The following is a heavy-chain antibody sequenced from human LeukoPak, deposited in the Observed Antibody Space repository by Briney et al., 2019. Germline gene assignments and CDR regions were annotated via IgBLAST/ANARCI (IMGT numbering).Heavy chain of an antibody. CDR3: ARAKIRGLDY. J-gene: IGHJ4*02. Sequence: SETLSPTCTVSGGSISISDYYWGWIRQPPGKGLEWIGEIMDSGSTNYNPSLKSRVTISVDTSKNQFSLKLSSVTAADTAVYYCARAKIRGLDYWGQGTLVTVSS. CDR1: GGSISISDYY. V-gene: IGHV4-39*07. CDR2: IMDSGST.